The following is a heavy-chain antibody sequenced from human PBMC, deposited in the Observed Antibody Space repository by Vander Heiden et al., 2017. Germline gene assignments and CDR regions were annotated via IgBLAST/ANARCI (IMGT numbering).Heavy chain of an antibody. CDR1: GGSFSGSY. CDR3: AREGRGQQPGGMDV. Sequence: QVQLQQWGPGLLKPSETLSPTCAVYGGSFSGSYRRWLRQPPRKGLEWIGEINHSGSTNYNPALKSRVTISVDTCKNQFSLKLSSVTAADTAVYYCAREGRGQQPGGMDVWGQGTTVTVSS. D-gene: IGHD6-13*01. V-gene: IGHV4-34*01. CDR2: INHSGST. J-gene: IGHJ6*02.